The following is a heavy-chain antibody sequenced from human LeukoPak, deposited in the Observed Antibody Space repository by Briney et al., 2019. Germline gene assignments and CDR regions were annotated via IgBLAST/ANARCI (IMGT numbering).Heavy chain of an antibody. D-gene: IGHD6-19*01. J-gene: IGHJ4*02. V-gene: IGHV4-59*01. CDR1: GGSISSYY. Sequence: SETLSLTCTVSGGSISSYYWSWIRQPPGKGLEWIGYIYYSGSTNYNPSLKSRVTISVDTSKNQFSLKLSSVTAADTAVYYCAKGPWLAYPYYFDYWGQGTLVTVSS. CDR2: IYYSGST. CDR3: AKGPWLAYPYYFDY.